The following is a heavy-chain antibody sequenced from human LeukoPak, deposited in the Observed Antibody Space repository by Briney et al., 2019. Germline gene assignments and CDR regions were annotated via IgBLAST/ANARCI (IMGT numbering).Heavy chain of an antibody. CDR2: ISGNGDST. CDR1: GFTFNTYA. J-gene: IGHJ4*02. CDR3: ARDPGYAIYYFDY. D-gene: IGHD3-9*01. Sequence: GGSLRLSCAASGFTFNTYAMNWVRQAPGKGLEWVSTISGNGDSTWYADSVKGRFSVSRDNFKNTLHLQMNSLRDEDTAVYYCARDPGYAIYYFDYWGQGALVTVSS. V-gene: IGHV3-23*01.